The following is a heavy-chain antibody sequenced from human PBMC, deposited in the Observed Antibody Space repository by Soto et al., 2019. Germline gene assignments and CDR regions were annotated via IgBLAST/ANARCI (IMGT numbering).Heavy chain of an antibody. D-gene: IGHD1-20*01. V-gene: IGHV1-18*04. CDR2: NSAYNGKT. J-gene: IGHJ6*02. Sequence: QLQLVQSGAEVKKPGASVKVSCKAPGYSFTTYGVSWLRQAPGEGPEWVGWNSAYNGKTSYADKFQDRVTLTTDTSTATTHMELRDLKYDDTAVYYSARDSPITGSLRGTPLMDVWGQGTTVTVSS. CDR1: GYSFTTYG. CDR3: ARDSPITGSLRGTPLMDV.